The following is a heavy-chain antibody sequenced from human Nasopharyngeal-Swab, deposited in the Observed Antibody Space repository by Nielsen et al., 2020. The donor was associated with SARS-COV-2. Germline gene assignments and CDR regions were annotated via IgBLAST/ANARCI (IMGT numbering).Heavy chain of an antibody. J-gene: IGHJ3*02. D-gene: IGHD3-22*01. V-gene: IGHV3-11*04. CDR2: ISSSGSTI. Sequence: GGSLRLSCAASGLNFSDYYMRWIHQAPGKGLEWVSYISSSGSTIYYADSVKGRFTISRDNAKNSLYLQMNSLRAEDTVVYYCAREGENDSSGYFSDAFDIWGQGTMVTVSS. CDR1: GLNFSDYY. CDR3: AREGENDSSGYFSDAFDI.